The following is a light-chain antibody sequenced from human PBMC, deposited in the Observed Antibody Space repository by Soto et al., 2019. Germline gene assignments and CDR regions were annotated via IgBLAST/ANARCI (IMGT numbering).Light chain of an antibody. CDR1: SSDLAIYNY. V-gene: IGLV2-14*01. CDR3: SSYTDSSNYV. Sequence: VLTQPASVSGSPGQSITISCTVTSSDLAIYNYVSWYQQQPGKAPKLMIYQVTNRPSGVSNRFSGSRSGNTASLTISGLQAEDEADYYCSSYTDSSNYVFGTGTKVTVL. CDR2: QVT. J-gene: IGLJ1*01.